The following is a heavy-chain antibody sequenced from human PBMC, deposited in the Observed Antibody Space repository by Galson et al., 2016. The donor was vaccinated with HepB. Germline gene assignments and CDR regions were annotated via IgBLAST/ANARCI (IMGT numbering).Heavy chain of an antibody. V-gene: IGHV3-48*01. CDR1: GFIFNSYS. CDR3: VKGAGTIDD. D-gene: IGHD6-19*01. Sequence: SLRLSCAASGFIFNSYSMNWVRQAPGKGLEWISYISSSSNSMYYADSVKGRFTISRDNAKNSLYLQMNSWRGEDTAVYYCVKGAGTIDDWGQGTLVTVSS. J-gene: IGHJ4*02. CDR2: ISSSSNSM.